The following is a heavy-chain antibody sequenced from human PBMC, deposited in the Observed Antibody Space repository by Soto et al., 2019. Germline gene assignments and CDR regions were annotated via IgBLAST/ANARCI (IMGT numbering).Heavy chain of an antibody. Sequence: GGSLRLSCAASGFTFSSYWMSWVRQAPGKGLEWVANIKQDGSEKYYVDSVKGRFTISRDNPKNSLYLQMNSLRAEDTAVYYCARDAAARAFDYWGQGTLVTVSS. CDR2: IKQDGSEK. D-gene: IGHD6-6*01. CDR3: ARDAAARAFDY. CDR1: GFTFSSYW. V-gene: IGHV3-7*05. J-gene: IGHJ4*02.